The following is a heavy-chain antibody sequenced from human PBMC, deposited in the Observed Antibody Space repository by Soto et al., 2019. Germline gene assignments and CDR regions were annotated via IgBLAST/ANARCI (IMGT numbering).Heavy chain of an antibody. CDR2: IYYSGST. V-gene: IGHV4-30-4*01. CDR1: GSSISSGDYY. CDR3: ARDKRITIFGVVIEGDPTDYYGMDV. J-gene: IGHJ6*02. D-gene: IGHD3-3*01. Sequence: SETLSLTCTVSGSSISSGDYYWSWIRQPPGKGLEWIGYIYYSGSTYYNPSLKSRVTISVDTSKNQFSLKLSSVTAADTAVYYCARDKRITIFGVVIEGDPTDYYGMDVWGQGTTVTVSS.